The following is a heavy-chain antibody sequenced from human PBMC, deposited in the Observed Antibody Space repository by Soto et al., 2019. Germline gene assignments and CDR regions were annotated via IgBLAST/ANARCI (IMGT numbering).Heavy chain of an antibody. CDR2: IYSGTT. Sequence: SETLSLTCAVSGGSIISGGYSWSWIRQPPGKGLEWIGYIYSGTTHYNPSLESRVTIAMDRSKNQVSLSLESVTAADTAVYYCAREDSGAFFDFWGQGTLVTVSS. CDR1: GGSIISGGYS. D-gene: IGHD2-15*01. CDR3: AREDSGAFFDF. V-gene: IGHV4-30-2*01. J-gene: IGHJ4*02.